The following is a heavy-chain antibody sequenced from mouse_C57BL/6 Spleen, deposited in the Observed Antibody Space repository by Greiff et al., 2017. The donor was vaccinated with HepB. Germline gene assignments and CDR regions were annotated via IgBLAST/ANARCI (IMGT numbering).Heavy chain of an antibody. CDR3: AYSNYVYAMDY. V-gene: IGHV1-22*01. CDR1: GYTFTDYN. Sequence: EVKVVESGPELVKPGASVKMSCKASGYTFTDYNMHWVKQSHGKSLEWIGYINPNNGGTSYNQKFKGKATLTVNKSSSTAYMELRSLTSEDSAVYYCAYSNYVYAMDYWGQGTSVTVSS. D-gene: IGHD2-5*01. J-gene: IGHJ4*01. CDR2: INPNNGGT.